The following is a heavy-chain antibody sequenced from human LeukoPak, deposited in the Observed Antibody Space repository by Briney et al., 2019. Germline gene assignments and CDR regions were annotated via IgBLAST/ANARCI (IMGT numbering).Heavy chain of an antibody. J-gene: IGHJ5*02. Sequence: GGSLRLSCAASGFTFSSYGMHWVRQAPGKGLEWVAFIRYDGSNKYYADSVKGRFTISRDNSKNTLYLQMNSLRAEDTAVYYCAKDMALDYDILTGYVDNWLDPWGQGTLVTVSS. CDR2: IRYDGSNK. D-gene: IGHD3-9*01. CDR1: GFTFSSYG. CDR3: AKDMALDYDILTGYVDNWLDP. V-gene: IGHV3-30*02.